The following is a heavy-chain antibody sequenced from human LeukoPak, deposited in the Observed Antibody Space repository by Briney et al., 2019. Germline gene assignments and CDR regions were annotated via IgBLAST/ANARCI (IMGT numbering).Heavy chain of an antibody. Sequence: GGSLRLSCAASGFTFSSYAMSWVRQAPGKGLEWVSAISGSGGSTYYADSVKGRFTISRDNSKNTLYLQMNSLRAEDTAVYYCAKDSDRNPYYYYYMDVWGKGTTVTVSS. CDR2: ISGSGGST. J-gene: IGHJ6*03. CDR1: GFTFSSYA. D-gene: IGHD1-14*01. V-gene: IGHV3-23*01. CDR3: AKDSDRNPYYYYYMDV.